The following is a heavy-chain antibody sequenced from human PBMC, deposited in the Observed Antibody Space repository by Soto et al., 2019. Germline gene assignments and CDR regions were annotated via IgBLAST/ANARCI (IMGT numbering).Heavy chain of an antibody. CDR3: GSSKWEVLVSIDY. Sequence: QVQLVQSGAEVKKPGSSVKVSCKASGGTFTNYALSWVRQAPGQGLEWMGGIIPSFGTPNYAQKFQGRVTITSDESTSTAYLELSSLRSDDTVVYFCGSSKWEVLVSIDYWGQGTLVSVSS. CDR1: GGTFTNYA. CDR2: IIPSFGTP. J-gene: IGHJ4*02. V-gene: IGHV1-69*05. D-gene: IGHD1-26*01.